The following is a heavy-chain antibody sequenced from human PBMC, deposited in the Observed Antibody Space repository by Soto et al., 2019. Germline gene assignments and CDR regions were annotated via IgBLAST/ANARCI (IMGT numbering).Heavy chain of an antibody. V-gene: IGHV3-23*01. Sequence: GGSLRLSCAASGFTFSSYWMSWVRQAPGKGLEWVSAISGSGGSTYYADSVKGRFTISRDNSKNTLYLQMSSLRAEDTALYYCEVPGYSGYDHPYYYYAMDVWGQGTTVTVSS. D-gene: IGHD5-12*01. J-gene: IGHJ6*02. CDR3: EVPGYSGYDHPYYYYAMDV. CDR1: GFTFSSYW. CDR2: ISGSGGST.